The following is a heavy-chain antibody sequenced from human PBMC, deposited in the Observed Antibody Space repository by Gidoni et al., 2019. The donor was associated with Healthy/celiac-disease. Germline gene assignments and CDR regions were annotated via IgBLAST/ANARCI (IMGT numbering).Heavy chain of an antibody. Sequence: QVQLQESGPGLVKPSETLYLTCPVSGGSISRYYWSLIRPPPGKGMEWIGYIYYSGSTNYNPSPKSRVTISVDTSKNQFSLKLSSVTAADTAVYYCARDMGNNLKRVDPPEYGMDVWGQGTTVTVSS. CDR3: ARDMGNNLKRVDPPEYGMDV. CDR1: GGSISRYY. CDR2: IYYSGST. J-gene: IGHJ6*02. D-gene: IGHD1-20*01. V-gene: IGHV4-59*01.